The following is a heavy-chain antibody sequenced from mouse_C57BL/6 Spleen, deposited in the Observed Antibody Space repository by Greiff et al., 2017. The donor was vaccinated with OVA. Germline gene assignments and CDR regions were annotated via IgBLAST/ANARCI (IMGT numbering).Heavy chain of an antibody. CDR1: GYSFTGYY. J-gene: IGHJ2*01. V-gene: IGHV1-42*01. CDR3: ARSSESFFDY. CDR2: INPSTGGT. D-gene: IGHD1-1*01. Sequence: EVKLVESGPELVKPGASVKISCKASGYSFTGYYMNWVKQSPEKSLEWIGEINPSTGGTTYNQKFKAKATLTVDKYSSTAYIQLKSLTSDDSAVYYCARSSESFFDYWGQGTTLTVSS.